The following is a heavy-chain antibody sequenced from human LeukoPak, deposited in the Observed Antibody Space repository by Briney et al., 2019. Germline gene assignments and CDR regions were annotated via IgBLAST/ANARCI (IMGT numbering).Heavy chain of an antibody. Sequence: GGSLRLSCAASGFTFSSYSMNWVRQAPGKGLEWVSSISSSSSYMYYADSVKGRFTISRDNAKNSLYLQMNSLRAEDTAVYYCAREEVVGATIFDYWGQGTLVTVSS. CDR1: GFTFSSYS. CDR3: AREEVVGATIFDY. D-gene: IGHD1-26*01. CDR2: ISSSSSYM. V-gene: IGHV3-21*01. J-gene: IGHJ4*02.